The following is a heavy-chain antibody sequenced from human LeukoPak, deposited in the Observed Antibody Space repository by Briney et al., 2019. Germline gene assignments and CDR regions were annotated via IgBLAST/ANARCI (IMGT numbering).Heavy chain of an antibody. CDR1: GFNFSAYS. Sequence: GGSLRLSCAASGFNFSAYSVNWVRQAPGKGLEWVSSITRSTSYIYFADSVRGRFTISSDNAKNSLYLQMNSLRAEDTAVYYCARDPNPRDGGYWGQGTLVTVSS. CDR2: ITRSTSYI. CDR3: ARDPNPRDGGY. J-gene: IGHJ4*02. V-gene: IGHV3-21*01. D-gene: IGHD5-24*01.